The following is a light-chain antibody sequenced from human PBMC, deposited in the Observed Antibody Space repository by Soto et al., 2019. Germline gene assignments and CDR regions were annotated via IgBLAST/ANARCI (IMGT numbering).Light chain of an antibody. CDR1: SSDVGGYNH. J-gene: IGLJ1*01. Sequence: QSALTQPASVSGSPGQSITISCTGTSSDVGGYNHVSWYQQHPGKAPKVMIYEDSNRPSGVSNRFSGSKSGNTASLTISGLQAEDEADYYCSSYTSSTTQYVFGTGTKLTVL. V-gene: IGLV2-14*01. CDR3: SSYTSSTTQYV. CDR2: EDS.